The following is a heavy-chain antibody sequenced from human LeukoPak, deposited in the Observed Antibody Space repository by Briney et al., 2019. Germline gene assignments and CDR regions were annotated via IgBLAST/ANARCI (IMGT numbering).Heavy chain of an antibody. CDR1: GGSISSSSYY. CDR2: IYYSGST. CDR3: ARDRPGGSSLDY. V-gene: IGHV4-39*07. D-gene: IGHD6-13*01. Sequence: SETLSLTCTVSGGSISSSSYYWGWIRQPPGKGLEWIGSIYYSGSTYYNPSLKSRVTISVDTSKNQFSLKLSSVTAADTAVYYCARDRPGGSSLDYWGQGILATVSS. J-gene: IGHJ4*02.